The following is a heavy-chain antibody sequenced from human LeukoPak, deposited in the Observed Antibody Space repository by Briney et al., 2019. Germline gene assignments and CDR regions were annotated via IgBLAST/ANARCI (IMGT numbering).Heavy chain of an antibody. J-gene: IGHJ4*02. D-gene: IGHD3-3*01. V-gene: IGHV3-30-3*01. CDR1: GFTFSSYA. CDR2: ISYDGSNK. CDR3: ARGVRYYDFWSGYYW. Sequence: GGSLRLSCAASGFTFSSYAMHWVRQAPGKGLEWVAVISYDGSNKYYADSVKGRFTISRDNSKNTLYLQMNSLRAEDTAVYYCARGVRYYDFWSGYYWWGQGTLVTVSS.